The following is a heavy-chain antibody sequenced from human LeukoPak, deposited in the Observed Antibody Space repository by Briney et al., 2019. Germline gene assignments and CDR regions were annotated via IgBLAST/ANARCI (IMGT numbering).Heavy chain of an antibody. D-gene: IGHD2-2*01. CDR3: ARDRYTRYCSTTSCPYYYYMDV. CDR1: GGSISSGSYY. Sequence: SETLSPTCTVSGGSISSGSYYWSWIRQPAGKGLEWIGRIYTSGSTNYNPSLKSRVTLSVDTSKNQFSLKLSSVTAADTAVYYCARDRYTRYCSTTSCPYYYYMDVWGKGTTVTVSS. V-gene: IGHV4-61*02. CDR2: IYTSGST. J-gene: IGHJ6*03.